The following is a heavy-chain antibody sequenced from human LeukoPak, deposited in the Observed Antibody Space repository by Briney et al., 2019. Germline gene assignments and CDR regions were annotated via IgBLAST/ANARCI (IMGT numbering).Heavy chain of an antibody. CDR2: LSYDGSSK. D-gene: IGHD5-12*01. Sequence: GRSLRLSCAASGFTFSRSAMHWVRQAPGKGLEWVAILSYDGSSKYYADSVKGRFTISRDNSKKTLYLQMNSLRTEDTAVYYCARSAAAGRIVATFGYWGQGTLVTVSS. J-gene: IGHJ4*02. V-gene: IGHV3-30*04. CDR1: GFTFSRSA. CDR3: ARSAAAGRIVATFGY.